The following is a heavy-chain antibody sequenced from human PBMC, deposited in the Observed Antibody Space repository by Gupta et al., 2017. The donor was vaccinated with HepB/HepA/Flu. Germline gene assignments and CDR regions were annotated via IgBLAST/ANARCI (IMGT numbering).Heavy chain of an antibody. CDR3: AKTRYSGSRNDFDL. J-gene: IGHJ4*02. Sequence: QVQLVESGGGLVQPGRSLRLSCVGSGFTFNSYAIHCVRQAPGKGLAWVAVISYDGSRVNYADSVEGRFTISRDDSKKTVVLEMNNLRLADTAVYYCAKTRYSGSRNDFDLWGQGTLVTVSS. CDR1: GFTFNSYA. V-gene: IGHV3-30*04. CDR2: ISYDGSRV. D-gene: IGHD1-26*01.